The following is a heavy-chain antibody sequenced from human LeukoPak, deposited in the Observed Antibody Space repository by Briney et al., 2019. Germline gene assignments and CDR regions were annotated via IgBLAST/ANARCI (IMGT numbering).Heavy chain of an antibody. CDR2: ISYDGSNK. CDR1: GFTFSSYA. V-gene: IGHV3-30-3*01. D-gene: IGHD3-22*01. Sequence: GGSLRLSCAASGFTFSSYAMHWVRQAPGKGLEWVAVISYDGSNKYYADSVKGRFTASRDNSKNTLYLQMNSLRAEDTAVYYCAREGDTAMAQGYYYDSSGYYPTHYFDYWGQGTLVTVSS. CDR3: AREGDTAMAQGYYYDSSGYYPTHYFDY. J-gene: IGHJ4*02.